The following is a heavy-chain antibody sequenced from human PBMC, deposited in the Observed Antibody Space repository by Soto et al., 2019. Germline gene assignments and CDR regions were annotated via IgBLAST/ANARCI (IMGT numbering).Heavy chain of an antibody. Sequence: EVQLVESGGGSVQPGRSLRLSCAASGFSVDDYGMHWVLQGPGKGLEWDSGISWNSGDIYYAHSVKGRFTISRDNAKRSLYLQRNSMRTDDTALDYCEKDNDFDIDGPFEYWGQGILVTVSS. J-gene: IGHJ4*02. CDR1: GFSVDDYG. CDR3: EKDNDFDIDGPFEY. V-gene: IGHV3-9*01. CDR2: ISWNSGDI. D-gene: IGHD5-12*01.